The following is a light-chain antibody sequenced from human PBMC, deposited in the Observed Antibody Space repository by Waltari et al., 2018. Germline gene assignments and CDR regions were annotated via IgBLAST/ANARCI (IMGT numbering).Light chain of an antibody. J-gene: IGLJ2*01. CDR1: SSDVGGYNY. CDR3: SSYTSSSTRV. Sequence: QSALTQPASVSGSPGQSITISCTGTSSDVGGYNYVSWYQHHPGKAPKLMIYEVSNRPAGVSNRFSGSKCGNTASLTISGLQAEDEADYYCSSYTSSSTRVFGGGTKLTVL. CDR2: EVS. V-gene: IGLV2-14*01.